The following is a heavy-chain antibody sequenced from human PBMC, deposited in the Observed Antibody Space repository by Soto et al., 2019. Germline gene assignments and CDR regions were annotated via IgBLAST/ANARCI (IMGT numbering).Heavy chain of an antibody. CDR3: ASPGYIVVVPAAAGPGINWFDP. D-gene: IGHD2-2*01. V-gene: IGHV3-23*01. Sequence: PGGSLRLSCAASGFTFSSYAMSWVRQAPGKGLEWVSAISGSGGSTYYADSVKGRFTISRDNSKNTLYLQMNSLRAEDTAVYYCASPGYIVVVPAAAGPGINWFDPWGQGTLVTVSS. CDR2: ISGSGGST. CDR1: GFTFSSYA. J-gene: IGHJ5*02.